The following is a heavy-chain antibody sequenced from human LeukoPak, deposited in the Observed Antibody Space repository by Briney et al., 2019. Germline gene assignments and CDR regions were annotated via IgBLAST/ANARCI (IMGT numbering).Heavy chain of an antibody. J-gene: IGHJ1*01. D-gene: IGHD4-17*01. CDR2: IYHSGST. Sequence: PSETLSLTCAVSGYSISSGYYWGWIRQPPGKGLEWIGSIYHSGSTYYNPSLKSRVTISVDTSKNQFSLKLSSVTAADTAVYYCARHDYGDRIFQHWGQGTLVTVSS. CDR1: GYSISSGYY. CDR3: ARHDYGDRIFQH. V-gene: IGHV4-38-2*01.